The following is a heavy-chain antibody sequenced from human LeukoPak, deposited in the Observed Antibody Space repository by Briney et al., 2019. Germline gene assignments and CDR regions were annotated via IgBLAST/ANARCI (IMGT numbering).Heavy chain of an antibody. Sequence: GASVKVSCKASGYTLISYAMHWVRQAPGQRLEWMGWINAGNGNTKYSQKFQGRVTITRDTSASTAYMELSSLRSEDTAVYYCARDGLPLDTAMVTGGFDYWGQGTLVTVSS. J-gene: IGHJ4*02. CDR2: INAGNGNT. D-gene: IGHD5-18*01. CDR3: ARDGLPLDTAMVTGGFDY. V-gene: IGHV1-3*01. CDR1: GYTLISYA.